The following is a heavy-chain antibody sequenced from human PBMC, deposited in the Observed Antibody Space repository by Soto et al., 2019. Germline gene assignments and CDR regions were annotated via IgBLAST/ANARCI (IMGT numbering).Heavy chain of an antibody. V-gene: IGHV5-10-1*01. J-gene: IGHJ3*02. CDR2: IDPSDSYT. CDR1: GYSFTSYW. CDR3: ARRGYCSGCSCYFISSAFDI. Sequence: GESLKISCKGSGYSFTSYWISWVRQMPGKGLERMGRIDPSDSYTNYSPSFQGHVTISADKSISTAYLQWSSLKASDTAMYYCARRGYCSGCSCYFISSAFDIWGQGTMVTVSS. D-gene: IGHD2-15*01.